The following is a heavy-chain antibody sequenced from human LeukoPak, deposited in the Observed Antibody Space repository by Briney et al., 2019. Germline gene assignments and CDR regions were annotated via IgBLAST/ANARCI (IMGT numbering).Heavy chain of an antibody. CDR2: IKQDGSEK. Sequence: GGSLRLSCAASGFTFSSYAMSWVRQAPGKGLEWVANIKQDGSEKYYVDSVKGRFTISRDNAKNSLYLQMNSLRAEDTAVYYCARDDASSGYYHAEYFQHWGQGTLVTVSS. V-gene: IGHV3-7*01. CDR3: ARDDASSGYYHAEYFQH. CDR1: GFTFSSYA. J-gene: IGHJ1*01. D-gene: IGHD3-22*01.